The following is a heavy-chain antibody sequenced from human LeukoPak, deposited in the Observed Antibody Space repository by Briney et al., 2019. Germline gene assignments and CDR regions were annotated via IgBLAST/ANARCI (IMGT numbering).Heavy chain of an antibody. V-gene: IGHV3-23*01. Sequence: GGSLRLSRAPSGFTFSSYAMSWVRQAPGKGLEWVSAISGSGGSTYYADSVKGRFTISRDNSKNTLYLQMNSLRAEDTAVYYCAKDGLDQLGNNWFDPWGQGTLVTVSS. CDR1: GFTFSSYA. CDR3: AKDGLDQLGNNWFDP. J-gene: IGHJ5*02. D-gene: IGHD2-2*01. CDR2: ISGSGGST.